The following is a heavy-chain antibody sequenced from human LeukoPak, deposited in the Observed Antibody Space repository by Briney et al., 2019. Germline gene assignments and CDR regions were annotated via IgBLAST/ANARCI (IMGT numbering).Heavy chain of an antibody. V-gene: IGHV1-3*01. J-gene: IGHJ4*02. CDR2: INAGNGNT. CDR1: GYTFTSYA. D-gene: IGHD3-10*01. CDR3: ARDRGSGSYYTLGY. Sequence: GASVTVSCKASGYTFTSYAMHWVRQAPGQRLEWMGWINAGNGNTKYSQKFQGRVTITRGTSASTAYMGLSSLRSEDTAVYYCARDRGSGSYYTLGYWGQGTLVTVSS.